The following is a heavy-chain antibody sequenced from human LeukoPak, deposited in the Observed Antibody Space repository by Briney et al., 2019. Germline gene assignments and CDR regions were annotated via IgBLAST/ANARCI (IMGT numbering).Heavy chain of an antibody. CDR3: AELGITMIGGV. Sequence: GGSLRLSCAASGSTFGTYNNNWVRQAPGKGLEWVSYISSSGSTIYYADSVKGRFTISRDNAKNSLYLQMNSLRAEDTAVYYCAELGITMIGGVWGKGTTVTISS. CDR2: ISSSGSTI. V-gene: IGHV3-48*03. CDR1: GSTFGTYN. J-gene: IGHJ6*04. D-gene: IGHD3-10*02.